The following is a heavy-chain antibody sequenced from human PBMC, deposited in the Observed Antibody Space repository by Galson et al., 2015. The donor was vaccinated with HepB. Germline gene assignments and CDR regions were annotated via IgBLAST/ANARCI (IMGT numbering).Heavy chain of an antibody. CDR1: GFTFSDYA. Sequence: SLRLSCAASGFTFSDYAMNWVRQAPGGGLEWVSCISGGARDIYTYYADSVKGRFTISRDNSKSTLYLQMSSLRADDTAIFYCASGPDTGCRYNCFDPWGRGTLVTVSS. CDR2: ISGGARDIYT. D-gene: IGHD5-12*01. J-gene: IGHJ5*02. CDR3: ASGPDTGCRYNCFDP. V-gene: IGHV3-23*01.